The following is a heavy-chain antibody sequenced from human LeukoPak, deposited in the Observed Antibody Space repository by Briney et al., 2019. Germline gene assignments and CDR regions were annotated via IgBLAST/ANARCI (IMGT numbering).Heavy chain of an antibody. CDR2: IWYDGSNK. D-gene: IGHD6-13*01. CDR1: GFTFSSYG. CDR3: ARARYSSSWLPIDY. J-gene: IGHJ4*02. Sequence: GGSLRLSCAASGFTFSSYGMHWVRQAPGKGLEWVAVIWYDGSNKYYADSVKGRFTISRDNSKNTLYLQMNSLRAEDTAAYYCARARYSSSWLPIDYWGQGTLVTVSS. V-gene: IGHV3-33*01.